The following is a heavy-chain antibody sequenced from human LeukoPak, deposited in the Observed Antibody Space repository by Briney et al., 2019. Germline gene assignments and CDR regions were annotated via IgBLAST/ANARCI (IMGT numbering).Heavy chain of an antibody. CDR2: ITGNGSNT. CDR3: AKWGDYDVLTGNYVSDY. Sequence: GGSLRLSCAASGFTFSNYAMSWVRLAPAKGLGWVSAITGNGSNTYYAHSVKGRVAISRDKSKNTVFLQMNSLRAEDTAVYYCAKWGDYDVLTGNYVSDYWGQGTLVTVSS. V-gene: IGHV3-23*01. J-gene: IGHJ4*02. CDR1: GFTFSNYA. D-gene: IGHD3-9*01.